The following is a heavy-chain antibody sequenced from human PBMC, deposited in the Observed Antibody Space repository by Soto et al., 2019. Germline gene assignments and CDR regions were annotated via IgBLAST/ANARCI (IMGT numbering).Heavy chain of an antibody. Sequence: TSETLSLTCTVSGGSISSYYWSWIRQPPGKGLEWIGYIYYSGSTNYNPSLKSRVTISVDTSKNQFSLKLSSVTAADTAVYYCAREGVSSSWYNYYGMEVWGQGTTVTVSS. D-gene: IGHD6-13*01. CDR1: GGSISSYY. CDR3: AREGVSSSWYNYYGMEV. V-gene: IGHV4-59*01. CDR2: IYYSGST. J-gene: IGHJ6*02.